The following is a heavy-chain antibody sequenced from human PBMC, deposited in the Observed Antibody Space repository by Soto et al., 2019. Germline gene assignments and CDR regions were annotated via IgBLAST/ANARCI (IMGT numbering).Heavy chain of an antibody. Sequence: EVQLVESGGGLVQPGGSLRLSCAASGFTFSTYWMHWVRQPPGKGLVWASRIKNDGSNTAYADSVKGRFTISRDNAKSTLYLQMNSLRAEDTAVYYCARDPLIGTTDYGLDVWGQGTTVSVSS. D-gene: IGHD1-7*01. CDR1: GFTFSTYW. CDR3: ARDPLIGTTDYGLDV. CDR2: IKNDGSNT. J-gene: IGHJ6*02. V-gene: IGHV3-74*01.